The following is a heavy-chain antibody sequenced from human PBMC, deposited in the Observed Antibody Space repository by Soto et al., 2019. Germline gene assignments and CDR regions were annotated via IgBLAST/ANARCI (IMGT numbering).Heavy chain of an antibody. V-gene: IGHV4-34*01. CDR2: INHSGST. CDR3: ARRSADTAMVTFWFDP. D-gene: IGHD5-18*01. CDR1: GGSFSGYY. Sequence: QVQLQQWGAGLLKPSETLSLTCAVYGGSFSGYYWSWIRQPPGKGLEWIGEINHSGSTNYNPSLKSRVTISVDTSKNQFSRKLSSVTAADTAVYYCARRSADTAMVTFWFDPWGQGTLVTVSS. J-gene: IGHJ5*02.